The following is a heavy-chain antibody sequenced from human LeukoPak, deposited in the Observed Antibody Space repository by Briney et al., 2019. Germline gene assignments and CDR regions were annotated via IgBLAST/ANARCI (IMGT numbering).Heavy chain of an antibody. Sequence: PGGSLILSCAASGFTVSSNYMSWVRQAPGKGLEWVSVIYSGGSTYYADSVKGRFTISRDNSKNTLYLQMNSLRAEDTAVYYCARGEYYFYFDYWGQGTLVTVSS. CDR1: GFTVSSNY. CDR2: IYSGGST. J-gene: IGHJ4*02. V-gene: IGHV3-53*01. CDR3: ARGEYYFYFDY. D-gene: IGHD2/OR15-2a*01.